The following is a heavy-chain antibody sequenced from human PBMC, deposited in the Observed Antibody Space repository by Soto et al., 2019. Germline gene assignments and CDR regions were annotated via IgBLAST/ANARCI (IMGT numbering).Heavy chain of an antibody. V-gene: IGHV1-18*01. CDR1: GYTFTSYG. J-gene: IGHJ4*02. D-gene: IGHD2-15*01. CDR3: ARDASYCSGGSCYSAY. CDR2: IRVYNGNT. Sequence: ASVKVSCKASGYTFTSYGISWVRQAPGQGLEWMGWIRVYNGNTNYAQKLQGRVTMTTDTSTSTAYMELRSLRSDDTAVYYCARDASYCSGGSCYSAYWGQGTLVTVSS.